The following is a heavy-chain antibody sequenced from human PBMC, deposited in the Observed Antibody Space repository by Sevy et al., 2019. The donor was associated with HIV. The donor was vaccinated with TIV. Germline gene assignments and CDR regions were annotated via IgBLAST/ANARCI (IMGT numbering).Heavy chain of an antibody. CDR1: GYTFTDYY. Sequence: ASVKVSCKASGYTFTDYYLQWVRQAPGQGLEWMTYINPNTGVKNYAQKFRGRVTMTTDTSINTVYMELTRLTSDDTAVYFCARGRVIFDYWGQGTLVTVSS. J-gene: IGHJ4*02. CDR2: INPNTGVK. CDR3: ARGRVIFDY. V-gene: IGHV1-2*02.